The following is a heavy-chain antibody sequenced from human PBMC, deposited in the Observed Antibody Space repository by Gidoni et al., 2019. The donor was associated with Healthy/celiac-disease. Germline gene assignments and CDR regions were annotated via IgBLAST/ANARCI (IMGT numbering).Heavy chain of an antibody. J-gene: IGHJ4*02. CDR1: GFTFDDYA. CDR3: AKDRLGRQLVFSFFDY. Sequence: EVQLVESGGGLVQPGRSLRLSCAASGFTFDDYAMHWVRQAPGKGLEWVSGISWNSGSIGYADSVKGRFTISRDNAKNSLYLQMNSLRAEDTALYYCAKDRLGRQLVFSFFDYWGQGTLVTVSS. CDR2: ISWNSGSI. D-gene: IGHD6-13*01. V-gene: IGHV3-9*01.